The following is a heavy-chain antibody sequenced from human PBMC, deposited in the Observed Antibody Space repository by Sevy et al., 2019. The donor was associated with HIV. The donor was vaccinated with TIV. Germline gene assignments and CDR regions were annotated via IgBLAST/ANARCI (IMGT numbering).Heavy chain of an antibody. V-gene: IGHV3-74*03. D-gene: IGHD3-10*01. Sequence: GGSLRLSCAASGFSFSSYWMHWVRQVPGKGLVWLSRINSDGTYTKYADSAKGRFTISRDNAKNTLYLQTDRLRAEDTDVYYCARDKVEGGTMVQDNDYWGQGTLVTVSS. CDR1: GFSFSSYW. CDR3: ARDKVEGGTMVQDNDY. CDR2: INSDGTYT. J-gene: IGHJ4*02.